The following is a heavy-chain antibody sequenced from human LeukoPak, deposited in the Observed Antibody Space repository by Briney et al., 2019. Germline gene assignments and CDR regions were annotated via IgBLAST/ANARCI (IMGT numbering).Heavy chain of an antibody. CDR1: GFTFSSFG. V-gene: IGHV3-33*01. Sequence: GRSLSLSCAASGFTFSSFGMHWVPQAPGKGLEWVAVIWYDASNKYYAGSVKGRFTISRDNSKNTLYLQMNSLRDDDTAVYYCVRGVGVSRFNYLDPWGQGTLVIVSS. D-gene: IGHD1-7*01. J-gene: IGHJ5*02. CDR3: VRGVGVSRFNYLDP. CDR2: IWYDASNK.